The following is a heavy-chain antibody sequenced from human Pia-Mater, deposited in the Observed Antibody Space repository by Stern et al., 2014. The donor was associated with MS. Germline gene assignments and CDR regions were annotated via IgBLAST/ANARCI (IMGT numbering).Heavy chain of an antibody. CDR3: ARFGGSAV. Sequence: VQLLESGPEERKSGSSVKVSCKASGGTFNNYAYSWVRQAPGQGLEWVGGVIPMFNTTKDAQNLQDRLTIIADESTSSAYMELNNLKIDDTAVYFCARFGGSAVWGQGTTVIVSS. J-gene: IGHJ6*02. D-gene: IGHD4-23*01. CDR1: GGTFNNYA. V-gene: IGHV1-69*01. CDR2: VIPMFNTT.